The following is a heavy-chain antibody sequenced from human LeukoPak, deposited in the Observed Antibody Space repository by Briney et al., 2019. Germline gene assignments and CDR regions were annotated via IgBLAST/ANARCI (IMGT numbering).Heavy chain of an antibody. D-gene: IGHD3-3*01. J-gene: IGHJ4*02. CDR1: GGSISSYY. CDR2: IYYSGST. CDR3: ARGVPEYYDFWSGYFYYFDY. Sequence: NPSETLSLTCTVSGGSISSYYWSWIRQPPGKGLEWIGYIYYSGSTNYNPSLKSRVTISVDTSKNQFSLKPTSVTAADTAVYYCARGVPEYYDFWSGYFYYFDYWGQGTLVTVSS. V-gene: IGHV4-59*01.